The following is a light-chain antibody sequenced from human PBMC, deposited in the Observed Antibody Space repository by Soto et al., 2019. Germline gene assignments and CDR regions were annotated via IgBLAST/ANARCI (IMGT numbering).Light chain of an antibody. Sequence: EIMMTQSPATLSVSPGERATLSCRASQSVSSSLAWYQQKPGQAPRLLIYGASTRATGIPARFSGSGSGTEFTLTINSLQSEDFAVYYCQQYNNWWTFGQGTKLDIK. CDR3: QQYNNWWT. J-gene: IGKJ1*01. CDR1: QSVSSS. CDR2: GAS. V-gene: IGKV3-15*01.